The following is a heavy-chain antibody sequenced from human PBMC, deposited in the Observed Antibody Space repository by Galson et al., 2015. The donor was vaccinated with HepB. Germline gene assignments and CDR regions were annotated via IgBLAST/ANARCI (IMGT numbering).Heavy chain of an antibody. J-gene: IGHJ5*02. CDR1: GGTFSSYA. D-gene: IGHD1-26*01. Sequence: SCKASGGTFSSYAISWVRQAPGKGLEWMGGFDPEDGETIYAQKFQGRVTMTEDTSTDTAYMELSSLRSEDTAVYYCATGSGSYFLGTNWFDPWGQGTLVTVSS. CDR2: FDPEDGET. V-gene: IGHV1-24*01. CDR3: ATGSGSYFLGTNWFDP.